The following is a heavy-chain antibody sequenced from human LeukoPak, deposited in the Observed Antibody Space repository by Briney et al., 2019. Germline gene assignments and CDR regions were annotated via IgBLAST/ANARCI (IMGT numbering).Heavy chain of an antibody. D-gene: IGHD2-2*01. CDR3: VREAEVVPAAMEVYYYYFMDV. Sequence: GGSLRLSCAASGFTFRNNGMQWVRQAPGKGLVWVSRINPDGRRTNYADSVKGRFTISRDNAKNTLFLQVNSLRAEDTAVYYCVREAEVVPAAMEVYYYYFMDVWGKGTTVTVSS. V-gene: IGHV3-74*01. J-gene: IGHJ6*03. CDR1: GFTFRNNG. CDR2: INPDGRRT.